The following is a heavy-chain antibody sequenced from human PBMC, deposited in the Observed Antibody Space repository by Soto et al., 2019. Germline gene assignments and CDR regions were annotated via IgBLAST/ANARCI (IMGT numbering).Heavy chain of an antibody. J-gene: IGHJ4*02. Sequence: QVQLVQSGAEVKKPGASVKVSCKASGYTFTGYYMHWVRQAPGQGLEWMGWINPNSGGTNYAQKFQGRVTMSRDTSISTAYMELSRLRSDDTAVYYCARDFPPSDYDYVWGSYRYQGYFDYWGQGTLVTVSS. CDR3: ARDFPPSDYDYVWGSYRYQGYFDY. D-gene: IGHD3-16*02. CDR1: GYTFTGYY. CDR2: INPNSGGT. V-gene: IGHV1-2*02.